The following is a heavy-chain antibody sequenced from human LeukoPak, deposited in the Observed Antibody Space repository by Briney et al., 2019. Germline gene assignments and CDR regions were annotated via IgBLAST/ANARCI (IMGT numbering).Heavy chain of an antibody. CDR2: ISDSGTTI. J-gene: IGHJ2*01. CDR1: GFTFSDYY. Sequence: GGSLRLSCAASGFTFSDYYMSWIRQAPGRGLEWVSYISDSGTTINYADSVKGRFTISRDNAENSLDLQMNSLRAEDTAVYYCAKKSTVDALWYFDVWGRGTLVTVSS. D-gene: IGHD4-23*01. CDR3: AKKSTVDALWYFDV. V-gene: IGHV3-11*01.